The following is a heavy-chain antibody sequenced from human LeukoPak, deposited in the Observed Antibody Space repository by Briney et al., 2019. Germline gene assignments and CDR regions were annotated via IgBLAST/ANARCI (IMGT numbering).Heavy chain of an antibody. CDR2: ISAYNGNT. CDR1: GYTFTSYG. J-gene: IGHJ4*02. Sequence: ASVKVSCKASGYTFTSYGISWVRQAPGQGLEWMGWISAYNGNTNYAQKLQGRVTMTTDTSTSTAYMELRSLRPDDTAVYYCARSGTIFGVVIPEDYWGQGTLVTVSS. V-gene: IGHV1-18*01. D-gene: IGHD3-3*01. CDR3: ARSGTIFGVVIPEDY.